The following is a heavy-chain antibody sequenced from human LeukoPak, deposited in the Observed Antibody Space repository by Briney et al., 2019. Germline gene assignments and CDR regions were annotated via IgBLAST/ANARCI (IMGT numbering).Heavy chain of an antibody. CDR2: MYHSGST. CDR1: GYSISSGYY. D-gene: IGHD5-12*01. Sequence: SETLSLTCTVSGYSISSGYYWGWIRQPPGKGLEWIGSMYHSGSTYYNPSLKSRLTISVDTSKNQFSLKLSSVTAADTAVYYCARDKSGATTFDNWGQGTLVTVSS. V-gene: IGHV4-38-2*02. J-gene: IGHJ4*02. CDR3: ARDKSGATTFDN.